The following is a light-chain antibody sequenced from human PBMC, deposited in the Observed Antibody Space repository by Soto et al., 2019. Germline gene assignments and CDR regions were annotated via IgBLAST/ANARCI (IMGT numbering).Light chain of an antibody. V-gene: IGKV1-27*01. CDR1: QGIAPY. J-gene: IGKJ4*01. CDR3: QKYNSAPLP. CDR2: ATS. Sequence: DVQMTQSPSSLSAFVGDRVTITCRASQGIAPYLAWFQQKPGKVPKLLIYATSTLQSGVPSRFSGSGSGTDFTLTINSLQPEDVGTYYCQKYNSAPLPVGGGTKVELK.